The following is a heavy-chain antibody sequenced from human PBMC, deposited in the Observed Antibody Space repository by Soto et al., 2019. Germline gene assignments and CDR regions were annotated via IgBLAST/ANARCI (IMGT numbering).Heavy chain of an antibody. CDR3: ARWADSGYDDDAFDI. D-gene: IGHD5-12*01. J-gene: IGHJ3*02. CDR1: GYSFTSYW. V-gene: IGHV5-51*01. Sequence: GESLKISCKGSGYSFTSYWIGWVRQMPGKGLEWMGIIYPGDSDTRYSPSFQGQVTISADKSISTAYLQWSSLKASDTAMYYCARWADSGYDDDAFDIWGQGTMVTVSS. CDR2: IYPGDSDT.